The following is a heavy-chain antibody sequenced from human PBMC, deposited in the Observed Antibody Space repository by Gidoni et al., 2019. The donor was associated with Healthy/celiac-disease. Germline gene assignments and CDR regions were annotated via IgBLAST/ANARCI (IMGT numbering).Heavy chain of an antibody. Sequence: QLQLQESGPGLVKPAETLSLTCTVAGGSISSSSYYWGWIRQPPGKGLEWIGSFYYSGSTDYNPSLKSRVTISVDTSKNQFSLKLSSVTAADTAVYYCARHTAPYGSGSYEDAFDIWGQGTMVTVSS. J-gene: IGHJ3*02. D-gene: IGHD3-10*01. CDR1: GGSISSSSYY. CDR2: FYYSGST. CDR3: ARHTAPYGSGSYEDAFDI. V-gene: IGHV4-39*01.